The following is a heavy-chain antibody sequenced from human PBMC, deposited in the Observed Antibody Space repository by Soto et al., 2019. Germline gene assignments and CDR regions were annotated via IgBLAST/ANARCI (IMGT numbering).Heavy chain of an antibody. D-gene: IGHD6-19*01. CDR3: ARVLARQWLPYGMDV. J-gene: IGHJ6*02. CDR2: IYYSGST. CDR1: GGSISSYY. V-gene: IGHV4-59*01. Sequence: SETLSLTCTVSGGSISSYYWSWIRQPPGKGLEWIGYIYYSGSTNYNPSLKSRVTISVDTSKNQSSLKLSSVTAADTAVYYCARVLARQWLPYGMDVWGQGTTVTVSS.